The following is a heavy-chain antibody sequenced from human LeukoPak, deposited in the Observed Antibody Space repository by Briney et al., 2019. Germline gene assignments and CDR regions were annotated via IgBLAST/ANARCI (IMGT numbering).Heavy chain of an antibody. CDR1: GFTFSDYY. CDR2: ISSSGSTI. V-gene: IGHV3-11*04. J-gene: IGHJ1*01. Sequence: GGSLRLSCAASGFTFSDYYMSWIRQAPGKGLEWVSYISSSGSTIYYADSVKGRFTISRDNAKNSLYLQMNSLRAEDTAVYYCAREPSGTGYYDSSGYYPSLYFQHWGQGTLVTVS. D-gene: IGHD3-22*01. CDR3: AREPSGTGYYDSSGYYPSLYFQH.